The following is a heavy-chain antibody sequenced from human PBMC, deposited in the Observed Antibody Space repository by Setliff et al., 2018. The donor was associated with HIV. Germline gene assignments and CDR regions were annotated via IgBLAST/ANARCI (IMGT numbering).Heavy chain of an antibody. V-gene: IGHV3-33*01. CDR3: ARDWRHGYDLNFDY. Sequence: PGGSLRLSCAASGFTFNNFGMHWVRQAPGKGLEWVALIWSDGSRIEYADSVKGRFTISRDKNTLDLEMNSLRAEDTAVYYCARDWRHGYDLNFDYWGQGTLVTVSS. CDR1: GFTFNNFG. D-gene: IGHD5-12*01. J-gene: IGHJ4*02. CDR2: IWSDGSRI.